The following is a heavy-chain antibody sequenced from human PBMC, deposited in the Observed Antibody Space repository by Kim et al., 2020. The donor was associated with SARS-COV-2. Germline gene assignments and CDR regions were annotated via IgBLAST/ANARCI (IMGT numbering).Heavy chain of an antibody. Sequence: YYADSVKGQFTISRDNAKNSLYLKMNNLRAEDTAVYYCARDRSWRSAFDIWGQGTMVTVSS. D-gene: IGHD6-13*01. CDR3: ARDRSWRSAFDI. J-gene: IGHJ3*02. V-gene: IGHV3-48*03.